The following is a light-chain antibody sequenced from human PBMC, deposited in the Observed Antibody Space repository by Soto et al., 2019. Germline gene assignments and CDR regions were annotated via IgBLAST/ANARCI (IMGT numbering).Light chain of an antibody. Sequence: DIQMTQSPSSLSASVGDRVTITCQASQDIRQNLNWYQQKPGKGPKLLIHAASNVETGVPSRFSGSGDGTACTISISSLQPADFATYYCQQDECFSLITFGPGSKVDMK. CDR1: QDIRQN. V-gene: IGKV1-33*01. J-gene: IGKJ3*01. CDR2: AAS. CDR3: QQDECFSLIT.